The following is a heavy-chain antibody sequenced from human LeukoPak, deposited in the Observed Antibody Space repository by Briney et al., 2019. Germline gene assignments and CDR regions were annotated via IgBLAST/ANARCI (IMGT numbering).Heavy chain of an antibody. D-gene: IGHD6-19*01. V-gene: IGHV4-34*01. Sequence: SETLSLTCAVYGGSFSGYYWSWIRQPPGKGLEWIGEINHSGSTNYNPSLKSRVTISVDTSKNQFSLELSSVTAADTAVYYCARQSKVAGTEDYWGQGTLVTVSS. CDR2: INHSGST. CDR1: GGSFSGYY. CDR3: ARQSKVAGTEDY. J-gene: IGHJ4*02.